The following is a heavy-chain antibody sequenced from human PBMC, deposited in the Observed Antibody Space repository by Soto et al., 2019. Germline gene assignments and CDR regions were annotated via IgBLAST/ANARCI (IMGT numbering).Heavy chain of an antibody. V-gene: IGHV3-21*01. Sequence: GGSLRLSCAASGFTFSSYSMNWVRQAPGKGLEWVSSISSSSSYIYYADSVKGRFTISRDNAKNSLYLQMNSLRAEDTAVYYCARVEQGPVIGVDPANRDLFAFWGQGTMVTVSS. CDR3: ARVEQGPVIGVDPANRDLFAF. CDR1: GFTFSSYS. D-gene: IGHD2-8*01. J-gene: IGHJ3*01. CDR2: ISSSSSYI.